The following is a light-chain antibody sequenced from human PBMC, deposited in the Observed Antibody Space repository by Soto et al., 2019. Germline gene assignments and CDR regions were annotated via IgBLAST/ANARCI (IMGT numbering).Light chain of an antibody. V-gene: IGLV2-14*01. J-gene: IGLJ2*01. CDR1: SSDVGGYNY. CDR2: DVT. CDR3: SSYATSGAGV. Sequence: QSVLTQPASVSGSPGQSITISCTGTSSDVGGYNYVSWYQQYPGRAPKLMIYDVTNRPSGVSNRFSGSKSGNTASLTIAGPEAAAEADSYCSSYATSGAGVLGGGTKLPVL.